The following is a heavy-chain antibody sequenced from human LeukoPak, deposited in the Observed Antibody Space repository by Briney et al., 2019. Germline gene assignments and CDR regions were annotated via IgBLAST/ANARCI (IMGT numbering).Heavy chain of an antibody. CDR1: GGSISSYY. V-gene: IGHV4-59*08. CDR3: ARGYSYGHFDY. D-gene: IGHD5-18*01. CDR2: IYYSGST. J-gene: IGHJ4*02. Sequence: SETLSLTCTVSGGSISSYYWSWIRQPPGKGLERIGYIYYSGSTNYNPSLKSRVTISVDTSKNQFPLKLSSVTAADTAVYYCARGYSYGHFDYWGQGTLVTVSS.